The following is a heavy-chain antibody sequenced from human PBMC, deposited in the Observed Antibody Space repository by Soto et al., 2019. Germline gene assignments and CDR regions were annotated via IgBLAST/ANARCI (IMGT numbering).Heavy chain of an antibody. D-gene: IGHD6-13*01. J-gene: IGHJ5*02. Sequence: GGSLRLSCAASGFTFSSYSMNWVRQAPGKGLEWVSSISSSSSYIYYADSVKGRFTISRDNAKNSLYLQMNSLRAGDTAVYYCARDPTSSSLNWFDPWGQGTLVTVSS. CDR1: GFTFSSYS. CDR2: ISSSSSYI. CDR3: ARDPTSSSLNWFDP. V-gene: IGHV3-21*01.